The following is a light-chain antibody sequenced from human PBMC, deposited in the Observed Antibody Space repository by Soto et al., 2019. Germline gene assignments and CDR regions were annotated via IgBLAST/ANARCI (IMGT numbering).Light chain of an antibody. CDR1: QSISSY. J-gene: IGKJ1*01. CDR3: QQSYSTPPT. V-gene: IGKV1-39*01. Sequence: DIQMTQPPSSLSASVGDRVTITCRASQSISSYLNWNQQKPGKAPKLLIYAPSSLQSGVPSRFSGSGSGTDFTLTISSLQPEDFATYYCQQSYSTPPTFGQGTKVEIK. CDR2: APS.